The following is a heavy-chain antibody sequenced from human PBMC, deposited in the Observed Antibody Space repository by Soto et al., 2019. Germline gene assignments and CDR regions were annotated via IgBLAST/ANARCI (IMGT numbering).Heavy chain of an antibody. Sequence: QVQLQESGPGLVKPSGTLSLTCAVSGGSISSSNWWSWVRQPPGKGLEWIGEIYHSGSTNYNPSLKSRVTISVDKSKNQFSLKLISVTAADTAVYYCARLRKQWLVGVELYYFDYWGQGTLVTVSS. CDR3: ARLRKQWLVGVELYYFDY. CDR1: GGSISSSNW. D-gene: IGHD6-19*01. CDR2: IYHSGST. J-gene: IGHJ4*02. V-gene: IGHV4-4*02.